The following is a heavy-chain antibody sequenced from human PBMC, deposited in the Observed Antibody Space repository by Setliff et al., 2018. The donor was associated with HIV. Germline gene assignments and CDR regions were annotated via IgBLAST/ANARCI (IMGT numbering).Heavy chain of an antibody. Sequence: SETLSLTCAVYGGSFSGYYWSWIRQSPGKELEWIGGINHSGSTNYNPSLKSRVAISVDTSKNQFSLKVTSVTAADTALYYCARQFGSGYYFDYWGQATLVTVSS. J-gene: IGHJ4*02. CDR3: ARQFGSGYYFDY. D-gene: IGHD3-22*01. V-gene: IGHV4-34*01. CDR2: INHSGST. CDR1: GGSFSGYY.